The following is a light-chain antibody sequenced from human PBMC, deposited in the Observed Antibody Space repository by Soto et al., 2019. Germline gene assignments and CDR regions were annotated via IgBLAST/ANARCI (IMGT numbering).Light chain of an antibody. CDR3: QQCYSPPLS. Sequence: EIVMTQSPATLSVSPGERATLSCRASQSVSSNLAWYQQKPGQAPRLLIYGASTRATGIPARFSGSGSGTEFTLTISSLQSEDFASYYCQQCYSPPLSFGGGTRVEF. CDR2: GAS. CDR1: QSVSSN. V-gene: IGKV3-15*01. J-gene: IGKJ4*01.